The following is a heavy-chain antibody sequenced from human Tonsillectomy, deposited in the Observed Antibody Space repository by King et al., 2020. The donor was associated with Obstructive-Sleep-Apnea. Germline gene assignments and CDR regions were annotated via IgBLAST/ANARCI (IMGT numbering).Heavy chain of an antibody. V-gene: IGHV1-69*04. CDR2: IIPILGIA. J-gene: IGHJ4*02. CDR3: ARDQGMATITAGFDY. CDR1: GGAFSTFA. D-gene: IGHD5-24*01. Sequence: VQLVQSGAEVKKPGSSVKVSCKTSGGAFSTFAISWVRQAPGQGLEWMGGIIPILGIANYAQKFQGRVTITADKSTTTAYMELSSLRSEDTAVYYCARDQGMATITAGFDYWGQGTLVTVSS.